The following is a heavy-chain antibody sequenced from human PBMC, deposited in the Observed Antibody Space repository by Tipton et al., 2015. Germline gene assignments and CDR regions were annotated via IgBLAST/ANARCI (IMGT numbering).Heavy chain of an antibody. CDR2: IYYSGST. J-gene: IGHJ5*02. CDR3: ARDSGYGTVAH. Sequence: TLSLTCTVSGGSISGYYWSWLRQPPGKRLEWIGCIYYSGSTIFSPSLKSRVTISVDTSKNQFSLKLTSVTAADTAVYYCARDSGYGTVAHWGRGSLVTVSS. D-gene: IGHD5-12*01. CDR1: GGSISGYY. V-gene: IGHV4-59*13.